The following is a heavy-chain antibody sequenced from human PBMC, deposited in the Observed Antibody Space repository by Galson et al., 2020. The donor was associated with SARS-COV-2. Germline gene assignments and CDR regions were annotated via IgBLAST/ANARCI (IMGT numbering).Heavy chain of an antibody. D-gene: IGHD3-3*01. CDR2: ISWNSGSI. Sequence: SLKISCAASGFTFDDYAMHWVRQAPGKGLEWVSGISWNSGSIGYADSVKGRFTISRDNAKNSLYLQMNSLRAEDTALYYCAKDETLDGYFQHWGQGTLVTVSS. V-gene: IGHV3-9*01. J-gene: IGHJ1*01. CDR1: GFTFDDYA. CDR3: AKDETLDGYFQH.